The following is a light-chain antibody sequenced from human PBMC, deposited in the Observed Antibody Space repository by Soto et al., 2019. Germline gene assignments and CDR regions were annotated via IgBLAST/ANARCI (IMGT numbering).Light chain of an antibody. CDR2: SHN. CDR1: SANIGSNY. Sequence: QSGLPHAACTSGNPGQRVTISWAGSSANIGSNYVFWYQQLPGTAPKLLIYSHNQRPSGVTDRFSGSTSGTSASLAISGLRSEDECDYHCEAFNDRLTGVVFGG. J-gene: IGLJ3*02. CDR3: EAFNDRLTGVV. V-gene: IGLV1-47*02.